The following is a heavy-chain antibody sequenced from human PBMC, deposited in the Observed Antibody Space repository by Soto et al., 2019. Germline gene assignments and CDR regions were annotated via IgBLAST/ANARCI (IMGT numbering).Heavy chain of an antibody. J-gene: IGHJ5*02. CDR3: ARDSEWPGPYGGKPTSPWFDP. CDR2: IYYSGST. V-gene: IGHV4-30-4*01. Sequence: QVQLQESGPGLVKPSQTLSLTCTVSGGSISSGDYYWSWIRQPPGKGLEWIGYIYYSGSTYYNPSLKSRVTISVDTSKNQFSLKLSSVTAADTAVYYCARDSEWPGPYGGKPTSPWFDPWGQGTLVTVSS. D-gene: IGHD2-15*01. CDR1: GGSISSGDYY.